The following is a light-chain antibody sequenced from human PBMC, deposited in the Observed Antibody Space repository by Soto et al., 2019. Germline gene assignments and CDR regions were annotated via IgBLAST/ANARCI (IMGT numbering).Light chain of an antibody. CDR1: QSVSSY. V-gene: IGKV3-15*01. Sequence: EMVMTQSPATLSVSPGERVTLSCRASQSVSSYLAWYQQKPGQPPRLLIYVASTRAAGIPARFSGSASGTEYTLTIGSLQSEDFAVYNCQQYKDWPPRFGQWTKWEIK. J-gene: IGKJ1*01. CDR3: QQYKDWPPR. CDR2: VAS.